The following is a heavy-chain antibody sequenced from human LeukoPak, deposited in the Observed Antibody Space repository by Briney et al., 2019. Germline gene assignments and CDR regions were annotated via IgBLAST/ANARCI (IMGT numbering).Heavy chain of an antibody. Sequence: GGSLRLSCAASGFTFSSYAMHWVRQAPGKGLEWVAVISYDGSNKYYADSVKGRFTISRDNSKNAVHLEMNSLRAEDTAVYYCAKDEVYVGATYFDYWGQGTLVTVSS. CDR3: AKDEVYVGATYFDY. CDR2: ISYDGSNK. J-gene: IGHJ4*02. CDR1: GFTFSSYA. V-gene: IGHV3-30-3*01. D-gene: IGHD1-26*01.